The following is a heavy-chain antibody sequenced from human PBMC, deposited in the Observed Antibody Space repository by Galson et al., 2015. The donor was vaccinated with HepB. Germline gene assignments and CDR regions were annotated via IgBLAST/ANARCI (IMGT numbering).Heavy chain of an antibody. CDR2: IKQDGSEK. D-gene: IGHD2-21*02. CDR1: GFTFSSYW. J-gene: IGHJ4*02. CDR3: ARLLSGDCGGDCPHGY. V-gene: IGHV3-7*01. Sequence: SLRLSCAASGFTFSSYWMSWVRQAPGKGLEWVANIKQDGSEKYYVDSVKGRFTISRDNAKNSLYLQMNSLRAEDTAVYYCARLLSGDCGGDCPHGYWGQGTLVTVSS.